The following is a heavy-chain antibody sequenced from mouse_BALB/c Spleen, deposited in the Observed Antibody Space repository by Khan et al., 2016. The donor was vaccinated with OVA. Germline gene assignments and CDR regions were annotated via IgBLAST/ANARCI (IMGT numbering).Heavy chain of an antibody. CDR3: VSPNWFAY. Sequence: VQLKQSGAELVKPGASVKLSCTASGFNIKDTYMHWVKQRPEQGLEWIGRIDPASGNIKYDPKFQGKATITAETSSNTAYLQLSSLTSEDTAVYYCVSPNWFAYWGQGTLVTVSA. J-gene: IGHJ3*01. CDR1: GFNIKDTY. CDR2: IDPASGNI. V-gene: IGHV14-3*02.